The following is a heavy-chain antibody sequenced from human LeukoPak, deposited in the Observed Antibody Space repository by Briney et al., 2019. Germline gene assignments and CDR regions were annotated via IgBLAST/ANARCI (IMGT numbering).Heavy chain of an antibody. J-gene: IGHJ5*02. Sequence: SETLSLTCTVSGGSISNRNYYWGWIRQPPGKGLEWIGSIYHSGSTYYNPSLKSRVTISVDTSKNQFSLKLSSVAAADTAVYYCARDNAYYGSGRNNWFDPWGQGTLVTVSS. CDR2: IYHSGST. D-gene: IGHD3-10*01. CDR1: GGSISNRNYY. CDR3: ARDNAYYGSGRNNWFDP. V-gene: IGHV4-39*07.